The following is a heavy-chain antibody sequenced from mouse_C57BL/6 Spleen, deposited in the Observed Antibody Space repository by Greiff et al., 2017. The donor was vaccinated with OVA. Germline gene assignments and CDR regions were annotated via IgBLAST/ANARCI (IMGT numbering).Heavy chain of an antibody. CDR2: IRSKSNNYAT. J-gene: IGHJ3*01. D-gene: IGHD1-1*01. Sequence: EVKLMESGGGLVQPKGSLKLSCAASGFSFNTYAMNWVRQAPGKGLEWVARIRSKSNNYATYYADSVKDRFTISRDDSESMLYLQMNNLKTEDTAMYYCVRQDYGSSFFAYWGQGTLVTVSA. CDR3: VRQDYGSSFFAY. CDR1: GFSFNTYA. V-gene: IGHV10-1*01.